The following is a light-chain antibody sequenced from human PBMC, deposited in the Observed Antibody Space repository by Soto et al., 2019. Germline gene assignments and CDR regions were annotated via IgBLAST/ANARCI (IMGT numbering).Light chain of an antibody. V-gene: IGLV2-8*01. CDR3: SSYAGSNNV. Sequence: QSALTQPPSASGSPGQSVTISCTGSSSDVGRYNYVSWYQQHPGKAPKLLIYEVTKRPSGVPDRFSGSKSGNTASLTVSGLQAEDEADYYCSSYAGSNNVFGTGTKHTVL. CDR2: EVT. J-gene: IGLJ1*01. CDR1: SSDVGRYNY.